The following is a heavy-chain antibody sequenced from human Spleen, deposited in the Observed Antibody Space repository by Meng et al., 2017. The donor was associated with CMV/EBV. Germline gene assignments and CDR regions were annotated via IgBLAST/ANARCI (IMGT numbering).Heavy chain of an antibody. V-gene: IGHV1-8*01. CDR3: TRDGHTGRHGWRYDTGWFDP. CDR2: MNPNSGNT. Sequence: ASVKVSCKASGYTFIDYDINWVRQASGQDLEWMGWMNPNSGNTGYAQSFQGRLSMTISTSTSTAYMELNSLRSEDTAVYYCTRDGHTGRHGWRYDTGWFDPWGQGTLVTVSS. CDR1: GYTFIDYD. D-gene: IGHD2-8*02. J-gene: IGHJ5*02.